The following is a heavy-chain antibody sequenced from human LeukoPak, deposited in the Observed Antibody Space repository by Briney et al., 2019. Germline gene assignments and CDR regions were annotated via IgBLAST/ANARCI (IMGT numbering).Heavy chain of an antibody. CDR2: IYYSGTT. Sequence: SETLSLTCSVSGVSISSYYWTWIRQPPGKGLEWLGYIYYSGTTYYNPSLKSRVTMSVDTSKNHFSLRLNSVTAADTAVYYCTRDSSGTVTSYYYYYMDVWGKETTVTISS. CDR3: TRDSSGTVTSYYYYYMDV. V-gene: IGHV4-59*12. J-gene: IGHJ6*03. D-gene: IGHD3-10*01. CDR1: GVSISSYY.